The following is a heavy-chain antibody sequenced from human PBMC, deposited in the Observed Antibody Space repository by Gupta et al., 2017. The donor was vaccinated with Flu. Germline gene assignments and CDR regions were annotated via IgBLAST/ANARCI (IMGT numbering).Heavy chain of an antibody. CDR3: AEGRDVKVHTSFWAPMGTPY. V-gene: IGHV3-30*18. D-gene: IGHD3-3*01. CDR2: ISYDGNEK. Sequence: LEWVAIISYDGNEKYYADSVKGRFTISRDNSKNTLYLQMNTLRAEDTAVYYCAEGRDVKVHTSFWAPMGTPYWGQGTLVTVSS. J-gene: IGHJ4*02.